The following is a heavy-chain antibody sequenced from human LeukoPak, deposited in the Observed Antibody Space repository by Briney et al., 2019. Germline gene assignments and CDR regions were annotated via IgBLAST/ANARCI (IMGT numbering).Heavy chain of an antibody. Sequence: GGSLRLSCAASGFTFTHYAMSWVRQAPGKGLEWVSSISSSGGSTYYADSVKGRFTISRDDSKNTLYVQMNSLRAEDTAVYYCAKATYDYVWGSYRFSYFDYWGQGTLVTVSS. V-gene: IGHV3-23*01. CDR3: AKATYDYVWGSYRFSYFDY. J-gene: IGHJ4*02. D-gene: IGHD3-16*02. CDR2: ISSSGGST. CDR1: GFTFTHYA.